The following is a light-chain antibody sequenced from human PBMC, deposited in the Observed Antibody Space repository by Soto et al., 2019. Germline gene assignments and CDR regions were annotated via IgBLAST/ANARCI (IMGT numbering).Light chain of an antibody. CDR1: QSVFSN. CDR2: GAS. CDR3: QQYNNWPPGT. Sequence: EIVMTQSPATLSVSPGERATLSCRASQSVFSNLAWYQQKPGQAPRLLISGASTRATGIPARFSGSGSGTEFTLTISSLQSEDFAVYYCQQYNNWPPGTFGQGTKLEMK. V-gene: IGKV3-15*01. J-gene: IGKJ2*01.